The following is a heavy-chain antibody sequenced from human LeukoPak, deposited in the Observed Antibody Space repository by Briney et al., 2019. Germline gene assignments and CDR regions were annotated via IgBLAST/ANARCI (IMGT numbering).Heavy chain of an antibody. CDR2: IYHSGST. CDR3: ARRIAVTGSFDF. CDR1: GYSLSSGYY. Sequence: PSETLSLTCSVSGYSLSSGYYWSWIRPPPGKGVEWIGSIYHSGSTYYNPPLKSRVTISKDRSKNQFSLKLSSVTAADTALYYCARRIAVTGSFDFWGQGTLVTVSS. V-gene: IGHV4-38-2*02. D-gene: IGHD6-19*01. J-gene: IGHJ4*02.